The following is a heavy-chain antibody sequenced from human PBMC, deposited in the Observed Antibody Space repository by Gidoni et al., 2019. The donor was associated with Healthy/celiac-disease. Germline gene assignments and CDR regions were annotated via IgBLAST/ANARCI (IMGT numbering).Heavy chain of an antibody. D-gene: IGHD3-22*01. V-gene: IGHV3-15*07. CDR1: GFTFINAW. CDR3: TTEDGGYTSDYFDY. Sequence: EVQLVESGGGLVKPGGSLRLSCAASGFTFINAWMNWVRQAPGKGLEWVGRIKSKTDGGTTDYAAPVKGRFTISRDDSKNTLYLQMNSLKTEDTAVYYCTTEDGGYTSDYFDYWGQGTLVTVSS. CDR2: IKSKTDGGTT. J-gene: IGHJ4*02.